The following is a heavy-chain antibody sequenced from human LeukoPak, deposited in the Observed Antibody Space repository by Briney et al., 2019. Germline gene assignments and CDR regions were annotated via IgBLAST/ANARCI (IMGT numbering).Heavy chain of an antibody. CDR3: AREREDSEGAKGFDY. D-gene: IGHD1-26*01. J-gene: IGHJ4*02. CDR2: INPNSGGT. CDR1: GYTFTGYY. V-gene: IGHV1-2*02. Sequence: GASVKVSCKASGYTFTGYYMHWVRQAPGQGLEWMGWINPNSGGTNYAQKFQGRVTMTRDTSISTAYMELSRLRSEDTAVYYCAREREDSEGAKGFDYWGQGTLVTVSS.